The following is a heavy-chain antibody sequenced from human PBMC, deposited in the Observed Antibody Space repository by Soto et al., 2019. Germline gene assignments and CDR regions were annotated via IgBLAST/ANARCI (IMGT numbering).Heavy chain of an antibody. V-gene: IGHV3-15*07. CDR3: TTDVIMIVVVNPSDY. CDR1: GFTFSNAW. J-gene: IGHJ4*01. D-gene: IGHD3-22*01. Sequence: EVQLVESGGGLVKPGGSLRLSCAASGFTFSNAWMNWVRQAPGKGLEWVGRIKSKTDGGTTDYAAPVKGRFTISRDDSKNTLYLQMNSLKSEDTAVYYCTTDVIMIVVVNPSDYWGHGTLVTVSS. CDR2: IKSKTDGGTT.